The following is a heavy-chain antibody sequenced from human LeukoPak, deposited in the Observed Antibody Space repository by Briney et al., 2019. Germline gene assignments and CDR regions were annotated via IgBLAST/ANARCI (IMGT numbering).Heavy chain of an antibody. CDR2: IRYDGSNK. Sequence: GGSLRLSCAASGFTFSSYGMHWVRQAPGKGLEWVAFIRYDGSNKYYADSVKGRFTISRDNSKNTLYLQMNSLRAEDTAVYYCARVYCSSTSCYPKLFDYWGQGTLVTVSS. CDR3: ARVYCSSTSCYPKLFDY. D-gene: IGHD2-2*01. CDR1: GFTFSSYG. V-gene: IGHV3-30*02. J-gene: IGHJ4*02.